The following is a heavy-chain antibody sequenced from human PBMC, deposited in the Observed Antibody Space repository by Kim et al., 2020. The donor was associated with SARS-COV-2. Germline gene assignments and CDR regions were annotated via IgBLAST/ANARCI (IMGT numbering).Heavy chain of an antibody. D-gene: IGHD1-1*01. V-gene: IGHV3-33*01. CDR3: ARDSAKTGTQGSDY. J-gene: IGHJ4*02. CDR2: IWYDGSNK. CDR1: GFTFSSYG. Sequence: GGSLRLSCAASGFTFSSYGMHWVRQAPGKGLEWVAVIWYDGSNKYYADSVKGRFTISRDNSKNTLYLQMNSLRAEDTAVYYCARDSAKTGTQGSDYWGQGTLVTVSS.